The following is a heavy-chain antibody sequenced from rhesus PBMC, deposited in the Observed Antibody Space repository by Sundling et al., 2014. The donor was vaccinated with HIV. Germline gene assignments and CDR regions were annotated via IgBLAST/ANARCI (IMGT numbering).Heavy chain of an antibody. D-gene: IGHD6-13*01. CDR1: GGSISGGYD. Sequence: QVQLQESGPGLLKPSETLSLTCAVSGGSISGGYDWGWIRQPPGKGLEWIGSIYSSNGNTYYNSSLKSRVTLSVDTSKNQFFLKLSSVTAADTAVYYCARDRITALGYYFDYWGQGVLVTVSS. J-gene: IGHJ4*01. V-gene: IGHV4-76*01. CDR2: IYSSNGNT. CDR3: ARDRITALGYYFDY.